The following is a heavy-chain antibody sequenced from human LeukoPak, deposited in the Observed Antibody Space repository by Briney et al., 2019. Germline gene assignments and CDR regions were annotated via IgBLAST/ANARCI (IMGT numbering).Heavy chain of an antibody. CDR2: ISYDGNNK. J-gene: IGHJ4*02. CDR1: GFTFSNYA. CDR3: ARVVDTAMVLPDY. Sequence: GGSLRLSCAASGFTFSNYAMHWVRQAPGKGLEWVAIISYDGNNKYYANSVKGRFTIPRDNSKNTLFLQMNSLRAEDTAVYYCARVVDTAMVLPDYWGQGTLVIVSS. V-gene: IGHV3-30-3*01. D-gene: IGHD5-18*01.